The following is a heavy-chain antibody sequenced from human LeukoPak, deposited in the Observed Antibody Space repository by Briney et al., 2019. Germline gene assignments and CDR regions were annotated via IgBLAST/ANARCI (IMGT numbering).Heavy chain of an antibody. D-gene: IGHD3-22*01. Sequence: GASVKVSCKVSGYTLTELSMHWVRQAPGKGLEWMGGFDPEDGETIYAQKFQGRVTMTEDTSTDTAYMELSSLRSEDTAVYYCATGSKGSYYYDSSTYDYWGQGTLVTVSP. CDR1: GYTLTELS. CDR2: FDPEDGET. V-gene: IGHV1-24*01. J-gene: IGHJ4*02. CDR3: ATGSKGSYYYDSSTYDY.